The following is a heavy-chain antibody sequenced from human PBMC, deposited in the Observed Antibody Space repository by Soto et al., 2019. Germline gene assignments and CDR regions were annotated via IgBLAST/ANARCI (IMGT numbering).Heavy chain of an antibody. J-gene: IGHJ4*02. CDR3: AKPIAVAGIFDY. CDR1: GFTFSSYA. V-gene: IGHV3-23*01. CDR2: ISGSGGST. D-gene: IGHD6-19*01. Sequence: EVQLLESGGGLVQPGGSLRLSCAASGFTFSSYAMSWVRQAPGKGLEWVSAISGSGGSTYYADSVKSRFTISRDNSKNTLYLQMNSLRAEDTAVYYCAKPIAVAGIFDYWGQGTLVTVSS.